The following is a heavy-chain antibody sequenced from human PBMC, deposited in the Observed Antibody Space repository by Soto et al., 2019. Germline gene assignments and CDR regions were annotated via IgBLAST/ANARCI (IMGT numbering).Heavy chain of an antibody. Sequence: PSETLSLTCTVSGGSISTYYWSWIRQPPGKALEWIGYISSSGTTNYNPSLKSRVTMSVDTSKNQFSLKLSSVTAADTAVYYCARIGSYNFDYWGQGTLVTVSS. CDR1: GGSISTYY. CDR3: ARIGSYNFDY. V-gene: IGHV4-59*01. J-gene: IGHJ4*02. CDR2: ISSSGTT. D-gene: IGHD5-18*01.